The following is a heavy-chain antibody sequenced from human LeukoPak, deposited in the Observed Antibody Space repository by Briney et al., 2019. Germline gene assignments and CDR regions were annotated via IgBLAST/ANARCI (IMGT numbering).Heavy chain of an antibody. Sequence: HPGGSLRLSCAASGFIFNNYGLIWVRQAPGKGLEWVSAISNDGGGTQYADFVEGRFTISRDNSKNTLSLQMSSLRAEDTALYYCAKGSSGYFADLWGQGTLVTVSS. J-gene: IGHJ5*02. CDR3: AKGSSGYFADL. CDR2: ISNDGGGT. CDR1: GFIFNNYG. V-gene: IGHV3-23*01. D-gene: IGHD3-22*01.